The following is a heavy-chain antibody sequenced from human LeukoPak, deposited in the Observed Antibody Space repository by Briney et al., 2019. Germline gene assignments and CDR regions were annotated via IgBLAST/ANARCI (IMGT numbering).Heavy chain of an antibody. CDR2: ISGSGGST. J-gene: IGHJ4*02. Sequence: GGSLRLSCAASGFTFSSYGMHWVRQAPGKGLEWVSAISGSGGSTYYADSVKGRFTISRDNSKNTLYLQMNSLRAEDTAVYYCAKLILGVTYYFDYWGQGTLVTVSS. D-gene: IGHD3-22*01. CDR1: GFTFSSYG. V-gene: IGHV3-23*01. CDR3: AKLILGVTYYFDY.